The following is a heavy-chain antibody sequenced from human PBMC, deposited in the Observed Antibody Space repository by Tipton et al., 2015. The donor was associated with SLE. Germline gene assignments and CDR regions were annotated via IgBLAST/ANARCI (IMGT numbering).Heavy chain of an antibody. CDR1: GGSFSGYF. J-gene: IGHJ3*02. Sequence: TLSLTCAVYGGSFSGYFWSWIRQPPGKGLEWIGEINYSGSTNYNPSLKSRVTISVDTSKNQFSLKLSSVTAADTAVYYCAGVSRDAFEIWGQGTMVTVSS. CDR2: INYSGST. V-gene: IGHV4-34*01. D-gene: IGHD5/OR15-5a*01. CDR3: AGVSRDAFEI.